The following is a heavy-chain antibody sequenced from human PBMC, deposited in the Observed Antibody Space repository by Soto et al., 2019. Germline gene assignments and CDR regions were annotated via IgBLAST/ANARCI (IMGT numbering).Heavy chain of an antibody. V-gene: IGHV1-18*01. J-gene: IGHJ4*02. D-gene: IGHD4-17*01. CDR1: GYTFTTYG. CDR2: ITPFNDNT. CDR3: WRTDKVDYVPTLDN. Sequence: QIHLVQSGGEVKKPGSSVKVSCKTSGYTFTTYGISWVRQAPGQGLEWMGWITPFNDNTNYAQNLQGRVTMTTDTSSNTAYLELRSLTSAEEAVYYCWRTDKVDYVPTLDNWGQGALVSVSS.